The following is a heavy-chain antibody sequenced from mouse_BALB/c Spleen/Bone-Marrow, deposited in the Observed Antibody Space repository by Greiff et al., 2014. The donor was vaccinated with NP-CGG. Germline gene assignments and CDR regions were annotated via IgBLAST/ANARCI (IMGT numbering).Heavy chain of an antibody. CDR3: AIYYGNYYAMDY. V-gene: IGHV14-3*02. Sequence: VQLQQPGAELVKPGASVKLSCTASGFNIKDTYMHWVTQRPKQPLEGIGRIDPANGNTKYDPKFQGKATITADTSSNTAYLQLSSLTSEDTAVYYCAIYYGNYYAMDYWGQGTSVTVSS. J-gene: IGHJ4*01. CDR2: IDPANGNT. D-gene: IGHD2-1*01. CDR1: GFNIKDTY.